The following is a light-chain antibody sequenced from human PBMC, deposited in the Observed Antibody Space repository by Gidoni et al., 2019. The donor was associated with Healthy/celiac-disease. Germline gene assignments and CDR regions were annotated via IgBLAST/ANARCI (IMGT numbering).Light chain of an antibody. V-gene: IGLV2-14*01. CDR3: SSYTSSSSLLYV. Sequence: QSALTQPASVSGAPGQSITISCTGTSSDVGGYNYVSWYQQHPVKAPKLMIYEVSNRPSGVSTRFSGSKSGNTASLPISGLQAEDEADYSCSSYTSSSSLLYVFGTGTKVTVL. CDR1: SSDVGGYNY. CDR2: EVS. J-gene: IGLJ1*01.